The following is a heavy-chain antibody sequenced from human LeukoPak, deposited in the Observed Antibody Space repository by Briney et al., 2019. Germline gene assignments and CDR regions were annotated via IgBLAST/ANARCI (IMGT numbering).Heavy chain of an antibody. J-gene: IGHJ4*02. V-gene: IGHV4-59*08. CDR3: ARHGQNDGYPLDY. D-gene: IGHD5-24*01. Sequence: SETLSLTCTVSGGSISGYYWSWIRQPPGKGLEWIACIHYSGSTNYNPPLKSRLTISVDTSKNQLSLKLNSMTDADTAVYYCARHGQNDGYPLDYWGQGTLVSVSS. CDR1: GGSISGYY. CDR2: IHYSGST.